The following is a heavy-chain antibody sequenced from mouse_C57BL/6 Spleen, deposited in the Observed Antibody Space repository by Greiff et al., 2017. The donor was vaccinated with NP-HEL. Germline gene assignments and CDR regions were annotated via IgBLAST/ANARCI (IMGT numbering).Heavy chain of an antibody. D-gene: IGHD2-4*01. J-gene: IGHJ4*01. V-gene: IGHV5-17*01. CDR2: ISSGSSTI. Sequence: EVKLMESGGGLVKPGGSLKLSCAASGFTFSDYGMHWVRQAPEKGLEWVAYISSGSSTIYYADTVKGRFTISRDNAKNTLFLQMTSLRSEDTAMYYCARHDYDGAMDYWGQGTSVTVSS. CDR1: GFTFSDYG. CDR3: ARHDYDGAMDY.